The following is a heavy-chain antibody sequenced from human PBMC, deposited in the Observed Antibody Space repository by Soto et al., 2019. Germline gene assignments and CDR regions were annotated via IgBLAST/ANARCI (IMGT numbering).Heavy chain of an antibody. CDR2: IYYSGST. J-gene: IGHJ6*02. CDR1: GGSISSGDYY. Sequence: QVQLQESGPGLVKPSQTLSLTCTVSGGSISSGDYYWSWIRQPPGKGLEWIGYIYYSGSTYYNPSLKSRVSLSVDTSKNQCSLKLSSVTAADTAVYYCASHDYAHYGMDVWGQGTTVTVSS. V-gene: IGHV4-30-4*01. CDR3: ASHDYAHYGMDV. D-gene: IGHD3-16*01.